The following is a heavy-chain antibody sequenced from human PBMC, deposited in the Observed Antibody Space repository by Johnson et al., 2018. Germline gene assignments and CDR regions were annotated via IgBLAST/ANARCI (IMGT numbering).Heavy chain of an antibody. V-gene: IGHV3-30*03. CDR1: GFTFSSSG. D-gene: IGHD2-21*02. Sequence: QVQLVQSGGGVVQPGTSLRLSCAASGFTFSSSGMHWVRQVPGKGLEWVAVIAYDGSNKYSADSVKGRFPISRDNSKNTLNLQMNSLRDEDPAVYYCARASTLTAIPIDGMDVWGQGTTVTVSS. CDR2: IAYDGSNK. J-gene: IGHJ6*02. CDR3: ARASTLTAIPIDGMDV.